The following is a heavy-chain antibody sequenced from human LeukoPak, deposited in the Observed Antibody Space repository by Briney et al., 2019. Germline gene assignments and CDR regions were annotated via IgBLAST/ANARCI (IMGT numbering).Heavy chain of an antibody. Sequence: GGSLRLSCAASGFTFSSYSMNWVRQAPGKGLEWVSFISTSSNYIYYADSVKGRFTISRDNSKNTLYLQMNSLRAGDTAVYYCARDYRDSSSWYKLGHYYYYYMDVWGKGTTVTISS. CDR1: GFTFSSYS. V-gene: IGHV3-21*04. CDR2: ISTSSNYI. CDR3: ARDYRDSSSWYKLGHYYYYYMDV. D-gene: IGHD6-13*01. J-gene: IGHJ6*03.